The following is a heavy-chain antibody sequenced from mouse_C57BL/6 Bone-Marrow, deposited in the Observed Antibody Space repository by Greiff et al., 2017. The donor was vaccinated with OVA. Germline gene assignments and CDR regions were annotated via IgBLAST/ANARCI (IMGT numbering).Heavy chain of an antibody. D-gene: IGHD2-14*01. J-gene: IGHJ1*03. Sequence: QVQLQQSGAELVRPGASVTLSCKASGYTFTDYEMHWVKQTPVHGLEWIGAIDPETGGTAYNQKFKGKAILTADKSSSTAYMELRSLTSEYSAVYYCTRDLLWVPRSWYFEGWGTGTTVTVSS. CDR2: IDPETGGT. CDR1: GYTFTDYE. CDR3: TRDLLWVPRSWYFEG. V-gene: IGHV1-15*01.